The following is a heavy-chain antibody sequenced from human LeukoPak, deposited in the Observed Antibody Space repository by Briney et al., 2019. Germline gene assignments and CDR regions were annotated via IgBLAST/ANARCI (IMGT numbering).Heavy chain of an antibody. Sequence: ASVKVSCKVSGYTLTELSMHWVRQAPGKGLEWMGGFDPEDGETIYAQKFQGRVTMTEDASTDTAYMELSSLRSEDTAVYYCATAILTGYYTRRNFDYWGQGTLVTVSS. J-gene: IGHJ4*02. D-gene: IGHD3-9*01. CDR2: FDPEDGET. CDR1: GYTLTELS. CDR3: ATAILTGYYTRRNFDY. V-gene: IGHV1-24*01.